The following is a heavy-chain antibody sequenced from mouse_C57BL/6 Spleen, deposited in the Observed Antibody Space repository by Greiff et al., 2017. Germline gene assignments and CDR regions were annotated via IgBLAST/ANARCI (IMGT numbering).Heavy chain of an antibody. V-gene: IGHV1-74*01. CDR1: GYTFTSYC. D-gene: IGHD1-1*01. CDR2: IHPSDSDT. Sequence: VQLQQPGAELVKPGASVKVSCKASGYTFTSYCMHWVKQRPGQGLEWIGRIHPSDSDTNYNQKFTGKATLTVYKSCSTAYMQLSRLTSEDAAVYYCAIGGSNFDVWGTGTTVTVSS. J-gene: IGHJ1*03. CDR3: AIGGSNFDV.